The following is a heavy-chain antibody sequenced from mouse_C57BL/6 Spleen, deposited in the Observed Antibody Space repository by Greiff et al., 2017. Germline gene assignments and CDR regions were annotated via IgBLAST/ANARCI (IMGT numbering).Heavy chain of an antibody. CDR3: ASGVYYYGSSPLFDY. J-gene: IGHJ2*01. D-gene: IGHD1-1*01. CDR1: GYTFTTYP. V-gene: IGHV1-47*01. CDR2: FHPYNDDT. Sequence: VQLQQSGAELVKPGASVKMSCKASGYTFTTYPIEWMKQNHGKSLEWIGNFHPYNDDTKYNEKFKGKATLTVEKSSSTFYLGLSRLTSDDSAVYYCASGVYYYGSSPLFDYWGQGTTLTVSS.